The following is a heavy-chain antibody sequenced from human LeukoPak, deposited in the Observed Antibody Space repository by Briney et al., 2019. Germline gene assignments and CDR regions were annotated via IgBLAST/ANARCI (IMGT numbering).Heavy chain of an antibody. Sequence: GGSLRLSCAASGFTFSGSAMHWVRQASGKGLEWVGRIRSKANSYATAYAASVKGRFTISRDDSKNTAYLQMNSLKTEDTAVYYCTRLVGDYSNYPDWFDPWGQGTLVTVSS. J-gene: IGHJ5*02. D-gene: IGHD4-11*01. V-gene: IGHV3-73*01. CDR1: GFTFSGSA. CDR3: TRLVGDYSNYPDWFDP. CDR2: IRSKANSYAT.